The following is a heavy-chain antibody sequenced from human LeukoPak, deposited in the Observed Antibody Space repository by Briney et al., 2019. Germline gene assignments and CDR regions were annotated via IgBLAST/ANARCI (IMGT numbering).Heavy chain of an antibody. D-gene: IGHD6-13*01. V-gene: IGHV1-18*01. J-gene: IGHJ4*02. CDR2: ISSDNGNT. Sequence: ASVKVSCKASGYTFTSNGVSWVRQAPGQGLEWMGWISSDNGNTHYAQKLQGRVTMTTDTSTSTAYMELRSLRSDDTAVYYCARDVAAAGTRTDGFDYWGQGTLVTVSS. CDR1: GYTFTSNG. CDR3: ARDVAAAGTRTDGFDY.